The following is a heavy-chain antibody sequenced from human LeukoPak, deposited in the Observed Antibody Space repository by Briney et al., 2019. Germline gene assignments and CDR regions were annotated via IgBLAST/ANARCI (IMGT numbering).Heavy chain of an antibody. CDR3: AREHREWLVRSYYYHGMDV. CDR2: IFYSGST. V-gene: IGHV4-59*11. D-gene: IGHD6-19*01. J-gene: IGHJ6*02. CDR1: GGSISSHY. Sequence: SETLSLTCNVSGGSISSHYWSWIRQPPGKGLEWIGDIFYSGSTNYNPSLKSRLTISVDKSKKQFSLKLSSVTAADTAAYYCAREHREWLVRSYYYHGMDVWGQGTTVTVSS.